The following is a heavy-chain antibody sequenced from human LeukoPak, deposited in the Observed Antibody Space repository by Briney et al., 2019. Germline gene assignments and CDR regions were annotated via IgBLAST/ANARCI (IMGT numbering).Heavy chain of an antibody. CDR1: GGSISSSSYY. Sequence: SETLSLTCTVSGGSISSSSYYWSWIRQPPGKGLEWIGYIYYSGSTNYNPSLKSRVTISVDTSKNQFSLKLSSVTAADTAVYYCARFAIFPQTIAWFDPWGQGTLVTVSS. CDR3: ARFAIFPQTIAWFDP. CDR2: IYYSGST. D-gene: IGHD3-9*01. V-gene: IGHV4-61*01. J-gene: IGHJ5*02.